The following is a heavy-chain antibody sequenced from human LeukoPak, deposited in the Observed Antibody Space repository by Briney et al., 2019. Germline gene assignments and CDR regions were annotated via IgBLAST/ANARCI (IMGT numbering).Heavy chain of an antibody. Sequence: GRSLRLSCAASGFTFDDYAMHWVRQAPGKGLEWVSGISWNSGSIGYADSVKGRFTISRDNAKNSLYLQMNSLRAEDTAVYYCARGAGAALPRYYYMDVWGKGTTVTVSS. CDR2: ISWNSGSI. CDR3: ARGAGAALPRYYYMDV. V-gene: IGHV3-9*01. CDR1: GFTFDDYA. D-gene: IGHD6-6*01. J-gene: IGHJ6*03.